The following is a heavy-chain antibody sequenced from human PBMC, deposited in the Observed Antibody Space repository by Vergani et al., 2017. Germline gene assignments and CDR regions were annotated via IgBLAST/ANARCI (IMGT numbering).Heavy chain of an antibody. Sequence: QLQLQESGPGLVKPSETLSLTCTVSGGSISSSSYYWGWIRQPPGKGLEWIGSIYYSGSTYYNPSLKSRVTISVDTSKNQFSLKLSSVTAEDTAVYYCATTVVNYYYYYMDVWGKGTTVTVSS. J-gene: IGHJ6*03. CDR3: ATTVVNYYYYYMDV. V-gene: IGHV4-39*07. D-gene: IGHD4-23*01. CDR1: GGSISSSSYY. CDR2: IYYSGST.